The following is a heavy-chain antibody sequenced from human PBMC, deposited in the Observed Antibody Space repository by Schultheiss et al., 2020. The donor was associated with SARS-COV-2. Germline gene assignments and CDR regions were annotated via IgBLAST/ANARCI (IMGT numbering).Heavy chain of an antibody. CDR2: IIPIFGTA. J-gene: IGHJ3*02. Sequence: KISCKASGYTFTGYYMHWVRQAPGQGLEWMGGIIPIFGTANYAQKFQGRVTITADESTSTAYMELRSLRSDDTAVYYCARDCSSTSCYTRAFDIWGQGTMVTVSS. D-gene: IGHD2-2*02. CDR3: ARDCSSTSCYTRAFDI. V-gene: IGHV1-69*01. CDR1: GYTFTGYY.